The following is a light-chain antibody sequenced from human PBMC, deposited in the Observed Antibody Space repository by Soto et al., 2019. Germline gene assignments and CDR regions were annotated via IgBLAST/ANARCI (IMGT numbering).Light chain of an antibody. Sequence: DIRMTQSPSTLSAVVGDRVTITCRASESVSSSVAWYQQKPGKAPKLLIYDASSLQGGVPSRFSGSGSGTDFTLTISSLQPEDFATYYCQQSDSMPWTFGQGTKVDIK. J-gene: IGKJ1*01. CDR2: DAS. CDR3: QQSDSMPWT. CDR1: ESVSSS. V-gene: IGKV1-39*01.